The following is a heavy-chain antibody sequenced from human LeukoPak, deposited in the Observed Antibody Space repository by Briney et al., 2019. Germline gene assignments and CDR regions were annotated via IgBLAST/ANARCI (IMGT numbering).Heavy chain of an antibody. V-gene: IGHV3-74*01. CDR1: GFTFSSYW. CDR3: ARDKYYMDV. J-gene: IGHJ6*03. CDR2: INSDGSST. Sequence: PGGSLRLFCAASGFTFSSYWMHWVRRAPGKGLVWVSRINSDGSSTSYADSVKGRFTISRDNAKNSLYLQMNSLGAEDTAVYYCARDKYYMDVWGKGTTVTVSS.